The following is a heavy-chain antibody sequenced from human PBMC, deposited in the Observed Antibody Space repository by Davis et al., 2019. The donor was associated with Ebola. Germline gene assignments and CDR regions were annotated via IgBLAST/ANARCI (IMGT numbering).Heavy chain of an antibody. J-gene: IGHJ4*02. Sequence: PGGSLRLSCAASGFTFSDYYMSWIRQAPGKGLEWVSYISSSGSTIYYADSVKGRFTISRDNAKNTLYLQMNSLRAEDTAVYYCAKVTTIFGVVDYWGQGTLVTVSS. D-gene: IGHD3-3*01. CDR2: ISSSGSTI. V-gene: IGHV3-11*04. CDR3: AKVTTIFGVVDY. CDR1: GFTFSDYY.